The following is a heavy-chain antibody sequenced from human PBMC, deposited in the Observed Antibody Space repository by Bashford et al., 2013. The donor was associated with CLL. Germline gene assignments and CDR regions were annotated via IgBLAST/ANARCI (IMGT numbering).Heavy chain of an antibody. CDR3: ARGYYYDSSGYFPIDY. V-gene: IGHV3-74*01. D-gene: IGHD3-22*01. J-gene: IGHJ4*02. Sequence: GSLRLLLCSLWYSPSVATWMHWVRQAPGKGLVWVSRINSDGSSTSYADSVKGRFTISRDNAKNTLYLQMNSLRAEDTAVYYCARGYYYDSSGYFPIDYWGQGTLVTVSS. CDR1: YSPSVATW. CDR2: INSDGSST.